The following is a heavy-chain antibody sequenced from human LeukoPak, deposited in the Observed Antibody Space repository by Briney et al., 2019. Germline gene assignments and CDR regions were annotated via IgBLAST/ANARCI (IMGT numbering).Heavy chain of an antibody. CDR1: GYTFTGYY. J-gene: IGHJ3*02. CDR3: ARVDGIYYDSSGYPGDAFDI. D-gene: IGHD3-22*01. V-gene: IGHV1-2*02. Sequence: GASVKVSCKASGYTFTGYYMHWVRQAPGQGLEWMGWINPNSGGTNYAQKFQGRVTMTRDTSISTAYMELSRLRSDDTAVYYCARVDGIYYDSSGYPGDAFDIWGQGTMVTVSS. CDR2: INPNSGGT.